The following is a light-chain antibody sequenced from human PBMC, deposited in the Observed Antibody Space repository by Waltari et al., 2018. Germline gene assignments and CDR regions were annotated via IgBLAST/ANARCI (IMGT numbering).Light chain of an antibody. Sequence: SYELTQPPSVSVSPGQTARITCSGDALPKRYADWYQQKPGQAPVLAIYQHNERPSGIPERFSGSTSGTTSTLTISGVQAEDEADYYCLSTDSSGTYWVFGGGTKVTVL. CDR1: ALPKRY. CDR2: QHN. J-gene: IGLJ3*02. V-gene: IGLV3-25*03. CDR3: LSTDSSGTYWV.